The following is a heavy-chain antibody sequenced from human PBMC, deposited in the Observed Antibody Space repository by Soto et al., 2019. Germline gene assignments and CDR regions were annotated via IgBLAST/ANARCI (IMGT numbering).Heavy chain of an antibody. D-gene: IGHD6-13*01. V-gene: IGHV4-34*01. CDR2: INHSGST. J-gene: IGHJ4*02. CDR1: GGSFSGYY. CDR3: ARGQFWRSSFDY. Sequence: QVQLQQWGAGLLKPSETLSLTCAVYGGSFSGYYWGWIRQPPGKGLDWIGEINHSGSTNYNPSLKSRVTISVDTSKNQFSLKLSSVTAADTAVYYCARGQFWRSSFDYWGQGTLVTVSS.